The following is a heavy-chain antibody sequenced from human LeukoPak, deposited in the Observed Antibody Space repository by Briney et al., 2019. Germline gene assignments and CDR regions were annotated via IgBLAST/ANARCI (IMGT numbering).Heavy chain of an antibody. J-gene: IGHJ4*02. Sequence: SETLSLTCTVSGGSISSSSYYWGWIRQPPGKGLEWIGSIYYSGSTYYNPSLKSRVTMSVDTSKNQFSLKLSSVTAADTAVYYCARDGPTYYYDSSGYRPTDYWGQGTLVTVSS. CDR3: ARDGPTYYYDSSGYRPTDY. CDR1: GGSISSSSYY. D-gene: IGHD3-22*01. CDR2: IYYSGST. V-gene: IGHV4-39*07.